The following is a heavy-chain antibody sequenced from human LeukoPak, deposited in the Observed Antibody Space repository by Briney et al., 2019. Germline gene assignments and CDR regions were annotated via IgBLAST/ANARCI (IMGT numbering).Heavy chain of an antibody. Sequence: GGSLRLSCAASGFTFSSYSMNWVRQAPGKGLEWVSSISNNDGSIYYADSVKGRFTISRDNSKNTLYLQMNSLRAEDTAVYYCARLWFGELSALDYWGQGTLVTVSS. J-gene: IGHJ4*02. CDR3: ARLWFGELSALDY. V-gene: IGHV3-21*01. D-gene: IGHD3-10*01. CDR1: GFTFSSYS. CDR2: ISNNDGSI.